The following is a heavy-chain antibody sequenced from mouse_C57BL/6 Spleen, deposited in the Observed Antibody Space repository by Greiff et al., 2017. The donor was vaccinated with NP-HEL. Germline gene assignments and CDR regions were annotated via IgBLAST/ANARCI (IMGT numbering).Heavy chain of an antibody. V-gene: IGHV1-82*01. CDR2: IYPGDGDT. D-gene: IGHD1-1*01. CDR1: GYAFSSSW. CDR3: ARRKVATEARDY. J-gene: IGHJ4*01. Sequence: QVQLKQSGPELVKPGASVKISCKASGYAFSSSWMNWVKQRPGKGLEWIGRIYPGDGDTNYNGKFKGKATLTADKSSSTDSMPLSSLTSEDSAVYFCARRKVATEARDYWGQGTSVTVSS.